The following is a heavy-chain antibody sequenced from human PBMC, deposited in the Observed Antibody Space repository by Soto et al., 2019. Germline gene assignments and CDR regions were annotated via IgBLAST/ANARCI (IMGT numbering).Heavy chain of an antibody. CDR2: IIPILGIA. J-gene: IGHJ6*02. Sequence: ASVKVSCKASGGTFSSYTISWVRQAPGQGLEWMGRIIPILGIANYAQKFQGRVTITADKSTSTAYMELSSLRSEDTAVYYCARGWWCSSTSCCTYDYYYGMDVWGQGTTVTVSS. CDR1: GGTFSSYT. V-gene: IGHV1-69*02. D-gene: IGHD2-2*01. CDR3: ARGWWCSSTSCCTYDYYYGMDV.